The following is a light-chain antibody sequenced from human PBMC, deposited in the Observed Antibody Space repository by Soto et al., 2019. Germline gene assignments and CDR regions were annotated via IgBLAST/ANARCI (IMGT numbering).Light chain of an antibody. V-gene: IGLV1-47*01. Sequence: QSVLTQPPSASGTPGQRVTISCSASSSNIGSNSVYWYQHLPGTAPKLLIYRNNHRPSGVPDRISGSKSGTSASLAISGLRSEDEADYYCAAWDDSPVFGGGTKLTVL. CDR1: SSNIGSNS. CDR2: RNN. CDR3: AAWDDSPV. J-gene: IGLJ3*02.